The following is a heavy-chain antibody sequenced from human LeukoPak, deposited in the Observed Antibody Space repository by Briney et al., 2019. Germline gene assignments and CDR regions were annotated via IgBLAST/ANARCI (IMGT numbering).Heavy chain of an antibody. CDR3: ARGSWFDP. V-gene: IGHV4-4*07. J-gene: IGHJ5*02. Sequence: SETLSLTCSVSGDSISSYYWSCIRQPAGKGLEWIGRIYTSGSTNYNPSLMRRVTMSVDTTKNQFSLKLSSVTAADTAVYYCARGSWFDPWGQGTLVTVSS. CDR2: IYTSGST. CDR1: GDSISSYY.